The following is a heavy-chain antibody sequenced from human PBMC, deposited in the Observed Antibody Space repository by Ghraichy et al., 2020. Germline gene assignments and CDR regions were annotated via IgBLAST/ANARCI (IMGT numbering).Heavy chain of an antibody. CDR1: GFTFSSYG. J-gene: IGHJ5*02. CDR2: IWYDGSNK. CDR3: ARDSCSSTSCYVNWFDP. V-gene: IGHV3-33*01. Sequence: GGSLRLSCAASGFTFSSYGMHWVRQAPGKGLEWVAVIWYDGSNKYYAESVKGRFTISRDNSKNTLYLQMNSLRAEDTAVYYCARDSCSSTSCYVNWFDPWGQGTLVTVSS. D-gene: IGHD2-2*01.